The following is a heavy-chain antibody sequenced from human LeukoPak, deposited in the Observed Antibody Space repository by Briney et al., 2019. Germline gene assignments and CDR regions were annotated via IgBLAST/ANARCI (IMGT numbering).Heavy chain of an antibody. V-gene: IGHV1-8*01. Sequence: ASVKVSCKASRYTFTSYDINWVRQATGQGLEWMGWMNPNSGNTGYAQKFQGRVTMTRNTSISTAYMELSSLRSEDTAVYYCARGFRRVSCSSTSCYSTYPFYWGQGTLVTVSS. J-gene: IGHJ4*02. CDR1: RYTFTSYD. CDR2: MNPNSGNT. CDR3: ARGFRRVSCSSTSCYSTYPFY. D-gene: IGHD2-2*01.